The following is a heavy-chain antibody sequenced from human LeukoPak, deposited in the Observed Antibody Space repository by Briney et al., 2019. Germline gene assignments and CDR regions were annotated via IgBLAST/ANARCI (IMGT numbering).Heavy chain of an antibody. Sequence: GGSLRLSRAASGFTFSSYSMNWVRQAPGKGLEWVSSISSSSSYIYYADSVKGRFTISRDNAKNSLYLQMNSLRAEDTAVYYCARTYGSGSYYYYYYMDVWGKGTTVTVSS. CDR3: ARTYGSGSYYYYYYMDV. D-gene: IGHD3-10*01. V-gene: IGHV3-21*01. J-gene: IGHJ6*03. CDR1: GFTFSSYS. CDR2: ISSSSSYI.